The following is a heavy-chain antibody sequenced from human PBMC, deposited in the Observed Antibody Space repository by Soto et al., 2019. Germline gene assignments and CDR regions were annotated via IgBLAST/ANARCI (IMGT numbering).Heavy chain of an antibody. D-gene: IGHD6-19*01. J-gene: IGHJ6*02. CDR1: GYTFTSYG. CDR2: ISAYNVNT. CDR3: ASKRRRAVAGSYYHYGMDV. Sequence: ASVKISCKASGYTFTSYGISWVRQAPGQGLEWMGWISAYNVNTNYAQKLQGRVTMTTDTSTSTAYMELRSLRSDDTAVYYCASKRRRAVAGSYYHYGMDVCDQGTRVTVSS. V-gene: IGHV1-18*04.